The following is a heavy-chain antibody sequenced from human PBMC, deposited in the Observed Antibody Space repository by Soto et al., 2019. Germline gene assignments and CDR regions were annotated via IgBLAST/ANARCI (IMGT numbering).Heavy chain of an antibody. CDR2: ISGRGTNT. J-gene: IGHJ4*02. V-gene: IGHV3-23*01. Sequence: EVQLLESGGGLVQPGGSLRLSCAASGSISTTTPLSWVRQAPGKGLEWVSTISGRGTNTYYADSVKGRLIISRDNLKNTVNLQINGLGVEDTAIYYCATSFRYFDNWGQGTRVTVSS. CDR3: ATSFRYFDN. CDR1: GSISTTTP.